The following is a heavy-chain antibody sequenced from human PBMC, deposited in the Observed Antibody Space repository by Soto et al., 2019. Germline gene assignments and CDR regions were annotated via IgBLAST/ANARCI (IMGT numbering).Heavy chain of an antibody. CDR2: INPSGGST. J-gene: IGHJ4*02. Sequence: QVQLVQSGAEVKKPGASVKVSCKASGYTFTSYYMHWVRQAPGQGLEWMGIINPSGGSTSYAQKFQGRVTMTRDTSTSTVYMELSSLRSEDTDVYYCARVGQGGTYGPGVWGQGTLVTVSS. V-gene: IGHV1-46*03. D-gene: IGHD3-10*01. CDR3: ARVGQGGTYGPGV. CDR1: GYTFTSYY.